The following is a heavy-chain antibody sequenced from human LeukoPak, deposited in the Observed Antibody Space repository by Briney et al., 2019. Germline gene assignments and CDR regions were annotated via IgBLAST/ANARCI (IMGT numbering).Heavy chain of an antibody. Sequence: PGGSLRLSCAASGFTFSSYAMHWVRQAPGKGLEWVAVISYDGSNKYYADSVKGRLTISRDNSKNTLYLQMNSLRAEDTAVYYCARVDYYGSGSSGYYYYGMDVWGQGTTVTVSS. CDR2: ISYDGSNK. J-gene: IGHJ6*02. D-gene: IGHD3-10*01. V-gene: IGHV3-30-3*01. CDR1: GFTFSSYA. CDR3: ARVDYYGSGSSGYYYYGMDV.